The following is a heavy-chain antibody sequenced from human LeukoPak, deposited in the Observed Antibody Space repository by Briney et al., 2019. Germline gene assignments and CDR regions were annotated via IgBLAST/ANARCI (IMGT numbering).Heavy chain of an antibody. V-gene: IGHV1-8*01. Sequence: ASVKVSCKTSGYTFTNYDINWVRQATGQGLEWMGWMNPNSGNTGYAQKFQGRVTMTRSTSTSTAYMELSGLRSEDTAVYYCARRADYYDSSCYYHWGQGTLVTVSS. CDR3: ARRADYYDSSCYYH. CDR1: GYTFTNYD. D-gene: IGHD3-22*01. J-gene: IGHJ5*02. CDR2: MNPNSGNT.